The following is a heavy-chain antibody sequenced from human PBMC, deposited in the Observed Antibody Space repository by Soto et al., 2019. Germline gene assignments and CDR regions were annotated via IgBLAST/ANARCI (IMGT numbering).Heavy chain of an antibody. J-gene: IGHJ5*02. V-gene: IGHV1-69*06. CDR1: GGTFSSYA. CDR2: IIPIFGTA. Sequence: SSVKVSCKASGGTFSSYAISWVRQAPGQGLEWMGGIIPIFGTANYAQKFQGRVTITADKSTSTAYMELSSLRSEDTAVYYCAREYYGGTHLWFDPCCQGTLVTVSA. D-gene: IGHD4-17*01. CDR3: AREYYGGTHLWFDP.